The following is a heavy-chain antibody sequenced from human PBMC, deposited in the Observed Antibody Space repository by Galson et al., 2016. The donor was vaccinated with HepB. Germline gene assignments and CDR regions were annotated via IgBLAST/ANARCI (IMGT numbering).Heavy chain of an antibody. CDR2: INNLGSEK. CDR3: ATYYRRFEE. D-gene: IGHD3-10*01. J-gene: IGHJ4*02. V-gene: IGHV3-7*01. Sequence: SLRLSCAVSGFPFGSSWMGWVRQAPGKGLEWVANINNLGSEKFYVDSVKGRFTISRDNTKKTVYLEMNSLRPDDTAVYYCATYYRRFEECGQGTLVTVSS. CDR1: GFPFGSSW.